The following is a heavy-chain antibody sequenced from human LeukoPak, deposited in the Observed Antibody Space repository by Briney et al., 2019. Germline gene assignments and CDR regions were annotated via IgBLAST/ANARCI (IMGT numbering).Heavy chain of an antibody. D-gene: IGHD3-10*01. V-gene: IGHV4-4*07. CDR1: GGSISSYY. CDR2: IYTSGST. Sequence: SETQSLTCTVSGGSISSYYWSWIRQPAGKGLEWIGRIYTSGSTNYNPSLKSRVTMLVDTSKNQFALKLSSVTAADTAVYYCARDYYGSGSNRFDPWGQGTLVTVSS. J-gene: IGHJ5*02. CDR3: ARDYYGSGSNRFDP.